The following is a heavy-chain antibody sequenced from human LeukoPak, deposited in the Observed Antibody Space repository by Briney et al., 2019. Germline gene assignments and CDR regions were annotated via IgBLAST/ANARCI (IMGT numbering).Heavy chain of an antibody. CDR2: IIPIFGIA. CDR3: ARDIAVAGTSGYFDY. J-gene: IGHJ4*02. CDR1: GGTFSSYA. V-gene: IGHV1-69*04. Sequence: ASVKVSCKASGGTFSSYAISWVRQAPGQGLEWMGRIIPIFGIANYAQKFQGRVTITADKSTSTAYMELSSLRSEDTAVYYCARDIAVAGTSGYFDYWGQGTLVTVSS. D-gene: IGHD6-19*01.